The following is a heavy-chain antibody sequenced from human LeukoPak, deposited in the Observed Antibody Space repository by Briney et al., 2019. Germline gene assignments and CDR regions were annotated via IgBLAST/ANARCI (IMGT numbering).Heavy chain of an antibody. J-gene: IGHJ3*02. CDR1: GLTFSSNW. CDR3: ARDEYNWNVDAFDI. V-gene: IGHV3-7*01. CDR2: IKEDGSEK. D-gene: IGHD1-20*01. Sequence: GGSLRLSCAASGLTFSSNWMSWVRQAPGKGLEWVANIKEDGSEKYYVDSVEGRFTISRDNAKNSLYLQMNSLRAEDTAVYYCARDEYNWNVDAFDIWGQGTVVTVSS.